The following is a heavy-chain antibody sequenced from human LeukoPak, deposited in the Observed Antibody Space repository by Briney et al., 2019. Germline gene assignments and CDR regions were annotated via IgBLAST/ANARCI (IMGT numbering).Heavy chain of an antibody. Sequence: PGGSLRLSCAASGFTFDDYGMSWVRQAPGKGLEWVSGINWNGVSTSYVDSVKGRFTISRDNAKNSLYLQMNSLRAEDTALYYCARALSIYVDYHYYYYMDVWGKGTTVTVSS. CDR2: INWNGVST. V-gene: IGHV3-20*04. J-gene: IGHJ6*03. D-gene: IGHD4-11*01. CDR3: ARALSIYVDYHYYYYMDV. CDR1: GFTFDDYG.